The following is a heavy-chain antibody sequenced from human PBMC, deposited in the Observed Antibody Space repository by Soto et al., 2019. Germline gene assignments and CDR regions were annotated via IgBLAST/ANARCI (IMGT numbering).Heavy chain of an antibody. CDR3: ARDHAPYYDFWSGYRDYGMDV. J-gene: IGHJ6*02. CDR1: GYTFTGYY. D-gene: IGHD3-3*01. Sequence: ASVKVSCKASGYTFTGYYMHWVRQAPGQGLEWMGWINPNSGGTNYAQKCQGRVTMTRDTSISTAYMELSRLRSDDTAVYYCARDHAPYYDFWSGYRDYGMDVWGQGTTVTVSS. CDR2: INPNSGGT. V-gene: IGHV1-2*02.